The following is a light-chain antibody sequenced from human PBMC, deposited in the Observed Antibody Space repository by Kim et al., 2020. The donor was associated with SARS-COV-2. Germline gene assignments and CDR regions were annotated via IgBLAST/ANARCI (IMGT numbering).Light chain of an antibody. CDR2: RNN. V-gene: IGLV1-44*01. J-gene: IGLJ3*02. CDR3: ATWDDSLDVWM. CDR1: DSNIGSNT. Sequence: QSVLSQPPSASGTPGQRVTISCFGSDSNIGSNTVNWYQQFPGTAPKLLIDRNNRRPSGVPDRVSGSKSGTSASLAISGLQSEDEADYYCATWDDSLDVWMFGGGTKLTVL.